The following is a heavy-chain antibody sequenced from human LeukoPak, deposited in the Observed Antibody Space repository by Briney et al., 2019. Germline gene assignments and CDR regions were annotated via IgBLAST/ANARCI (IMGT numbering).Heavy chain of an antibody. CDR2: INSDGSRI. V-gene: IGHV3-74*01. Sequence: PGGSLRLSCAASGFTFSNYWMHWVRQAPGKGLVWVSRINSDGSRINYADSVKGRFTISRDNAKNTVYLQMNSLRAEDTAVYYCGRVAYENCGGDCYSFPDYWGQGTLVTASP. CDR1: GFTFSNYW. CDR3: GRVAYENCGGDCYSFPDY. J-gene: IGHJ4*02. D-gene: IGHD2-21*02.